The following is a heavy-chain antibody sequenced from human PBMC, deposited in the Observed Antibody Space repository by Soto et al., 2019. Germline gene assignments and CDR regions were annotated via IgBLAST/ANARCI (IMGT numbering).Heavy chain of an antibody. CDR3: ARHVEEGPFDS. CDR1: GYTFTNYW. Sequence: EVHLVQSGAEVKKPGESLRISCQGSGYTFTNYWISWVRQMPGKGLEWMGRIDPSDSYTNYSPSFQGHVTISADKSSSTAHLQWSMLKASDIAIYYCARHVEEGPFDSWGQGTLVTVSS. J-gene: IGHJ4*02. V-gene: IGHV5-10-1*03. CDR2: IDPSDSYT. D-gene: IGHD2-21*01.